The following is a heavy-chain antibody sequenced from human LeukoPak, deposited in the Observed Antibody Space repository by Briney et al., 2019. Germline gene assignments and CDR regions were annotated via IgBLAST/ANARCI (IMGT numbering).Heavy chain of an antibody. CDR1: GLTFSSYA. Sequence: GGSLRLSCAASGLTFSSYAMTWVRQAPGKGLEWVSAISGIGGSAFYADFVKGRFTISRDNSKNTLYLQINSLRAGETAVYYCAKSSEAIMYYLDYWGQGTLVTVSS. CDR3: AKSSEAIMYYLDY. CDR2: ISGIGGSA. D-gene: IGHD3-16*01. V-gene: IGHV3-23*01. J-gene: IGHJ4*02.